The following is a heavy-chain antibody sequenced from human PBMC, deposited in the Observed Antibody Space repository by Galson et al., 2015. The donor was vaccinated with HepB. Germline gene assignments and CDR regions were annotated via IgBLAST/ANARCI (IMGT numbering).Heavy chain of an antibody. CDR3: ARAKYQMSLWGY. J-gene: IGHJ4*02. Sequence: SLRLSCAASGFTFNNYWMTWVRQAPGKGLEWVAIISYDGSNKYYADSVKGRFTISRDNSKNTLYLQMNSLRNEETAVYYCARAKYQMSLWGYWGQGTLVTVSS. V-gene: IGHV3-30-3*01. CDR1: GFTFNNYW. CDR2: ISYDGSNK. D-gene: IGHD2-21*01.